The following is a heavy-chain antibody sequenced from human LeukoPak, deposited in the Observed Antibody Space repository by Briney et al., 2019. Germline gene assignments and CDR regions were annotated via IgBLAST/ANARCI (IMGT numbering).Heavy chain of an antibody. V-gene: IGHV3-21*01. CDR2: ISSSSYI. CDR1: GFTFSSYS. J-gene: IGHJ4*02. D-gene: IGHD1-26*01. CDR3: ARVLQYGTDFDY. Sequence: GGSLRLSCAASGFTFSSYSMNWVRQAPGKGLEWVSSISSSSYIYYADSVKGRFTISRDNAKNSLYLQMNSLRAEDTAVYYCARVLQYGTDFDYWGQGTLVTVSS.